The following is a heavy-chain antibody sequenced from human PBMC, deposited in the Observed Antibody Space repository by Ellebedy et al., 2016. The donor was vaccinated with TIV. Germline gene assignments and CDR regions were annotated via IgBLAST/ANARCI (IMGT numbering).Heavy chain of an antibody. CDR2: ISGSGGST. CDR1: GFTFSSYA. Sequence: GESLKISXAASGFTFSSYAMSWVRQAPGKGLEWVSAISGSGGSTYYADSVRGQFTISRDNSKNTLYLQMNSLRAEDTAVYYCARDRVAVAGTHFDYWGQGTLVTVSS. J-gene: IGHJ4*02. V-gene: IGHV3-23*01. D-gene: IGHD6-19*01. CDR3: ARDRVAVAGTHFDY.